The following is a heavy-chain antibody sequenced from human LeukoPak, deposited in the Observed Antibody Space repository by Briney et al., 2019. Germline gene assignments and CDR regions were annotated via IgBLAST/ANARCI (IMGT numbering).Heavy chain of an antibody. D-gene: IGHD2-2*01. CDR1: GYTFTSYV. J-gene: IGHJ6*02. CDR3: SSLGYCSSTSCYGEGYFYYGMDV. V-gene: IGHV1-18*01. Sequence: ASVKVSCKPSGYTFTSYVISWVRRAPGQGLEWMGWISAYNGNTNYAQKLQGRVTMTTDTSTSTAYMELRSLRSDDTAVYYCSSLGYCSSTSCYGEGYFYYGMDVWGQGTTVTVAS. CDR2: ISAYNGNT.